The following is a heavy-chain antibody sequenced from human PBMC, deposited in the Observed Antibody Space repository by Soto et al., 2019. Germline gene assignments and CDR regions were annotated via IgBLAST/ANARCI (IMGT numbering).Heavy chain of an antibody. Sequence: QVQLQQWGAGLLKPSETLSLTCAVYGGSFSGYYWSWIRQPPGKGLEWMGEINHSGSTNYNPSLKSRVTILVDTSKNQLSLKLSAVTAADTAVYYCARGRVDIVVVTAARNFGYYYYLDVWVKGTTVTVSS. V-gene: IGHV4-34*01. J-gene: IGHJ6*03. CDR2: INHSGST. CDR3: ARGRVDIVVVTAARNFGYYYYLDV. D-gene: IGHD2-2*03. CDR1: GGSFSGYY.